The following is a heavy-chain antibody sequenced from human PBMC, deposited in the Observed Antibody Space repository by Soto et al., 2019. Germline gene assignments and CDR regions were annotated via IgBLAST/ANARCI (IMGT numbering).Heavy chain of an antibody. CDR3: AKALYSSSWPEYFQH. V-gene: IGHV3-23*01. J-gene: IGHJ1*01. D-gene: IGHD6-13*01. CDR1: GFTFSSYS. Sequence: GGSLTLSCAAAGFTFSSYSMMWVRQAPGKGLEWVSAISGSGGSTYYADSVKGRFTISRDNSKNTLYLQMNSLRAEDTAVYYCAKALYSSSWPEYFQHWGQGTLVTSPQ. CDR2: ISGSGGST.